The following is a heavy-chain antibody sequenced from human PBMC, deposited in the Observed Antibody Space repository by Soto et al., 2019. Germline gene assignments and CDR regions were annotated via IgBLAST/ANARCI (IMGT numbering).Heavy chain of an antibody. V-gene: IGHV1-69*08. Sequence: SLKVSCKASGGTFSSYTISWVRQAPGQGLEWMGRIIPMLGKANYAQKFQGRVTITADKSTSTAYMELSSLTSEDTAVYSCARDLTPLYCSSTSCPSAFDIWGQGTMVTVSS. D-gene: IGHD2-2*01. CDR2: IIPMLGKA. CDR3: ARDLTPLYCSSTSCPSAFDI. CDR1: GGTFSSYT. J-gene: IGHJ3*02.